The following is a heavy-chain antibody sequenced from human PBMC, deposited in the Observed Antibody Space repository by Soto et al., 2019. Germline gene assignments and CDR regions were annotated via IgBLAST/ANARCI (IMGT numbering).Heavy chain of an antibody. J-gene: IGHJ6*02. CDR1: GFTFSSYG. D-gene: IGHD2-8*01. Sequence: GGSLRLSCAASGFTFSSYGMHWVRQAPGKELEWVAVISDDGNNTYYADSVKGRFTISRDNSKSTLYLQINSLRAEDTAVYYCAKTRGAMIYAISVYGMDVWGQGTTVTVSS. CDR2: ISDDGNNT. V-gene: IGHV3-30*18. CDR3: AKTRGAMIYAISVYGMDV.